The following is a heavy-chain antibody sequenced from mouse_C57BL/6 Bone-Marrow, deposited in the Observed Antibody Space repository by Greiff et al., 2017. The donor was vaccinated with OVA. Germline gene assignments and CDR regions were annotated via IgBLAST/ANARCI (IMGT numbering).Heavy chain of an antibody. CDR2: IWSGGST. CDR3: ARNAKLRIHWYFDV. J-gene: IGHJ1*03. CDR1: GFSLTSYG. V-gene: IGHV2-2*01. Sequence: VKLEESGPGLVQPSQRLSITCTVSGFSLTSYGVHWVRQSPGKGLEWLGVIWSGGSTDYNAAFISRLSISKDNSKSQVFFKMNSLQADDTAIYYCARNAKLRIHWYFDVWGTGTTVTVSS. D-gene: IGHD1-1*01.